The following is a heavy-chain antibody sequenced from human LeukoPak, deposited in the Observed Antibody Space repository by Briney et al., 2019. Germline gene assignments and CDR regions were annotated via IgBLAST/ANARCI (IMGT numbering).Heavy chain of an antibody. V-gene: IGHV4-59*01. Sequence: SETLSLTCTVAGGSISGYYWSWIRQPPGKGLEWIGYIYYSGSTNYNPSLKSRVTISVDTSKNQFSLKLSSVTAADTAVYYCARGCSAGTPHNWFDPWGQGTLVTVSS. CDR1: GGSISGYY. CDR2: IYYSGST. CDR3: ARGCSAGTPHNWFDP. D-gene: IGHD6-13*01. J-gene: IGHJ5*02.